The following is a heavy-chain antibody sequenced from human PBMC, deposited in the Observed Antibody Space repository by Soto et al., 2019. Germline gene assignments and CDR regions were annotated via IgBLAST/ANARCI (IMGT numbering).Heavy chain of an antibody. V-gene: IGHV3-23*01. CDR3: ARVSSSWYAGFFDL. D-gene: IGHD6-13*01. CDR2: LSDSGGSI. CDR1: GFTFSRHA. Sequence: EVQLLESGGGLVQPGGSLRLSCTASGFTFSRHAMTWVRQAPGKGLEWVSGLSDSGGSIYYADSVKGRFTISRDNSMNTVYQQMNLLRAEDTGIYYCARVSSSWYAGFFDLWGQGTLVTVSS. J-gene: IGHJ4*02.